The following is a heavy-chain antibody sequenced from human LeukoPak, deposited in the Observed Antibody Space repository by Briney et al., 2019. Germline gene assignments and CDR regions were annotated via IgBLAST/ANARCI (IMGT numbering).Heavy chain of an antibody. D-gene: IGHD6-13*01. CDR1: GYTFTSYG. CDR2: ISAYNGNT. Sequence: EASVKVSCKASGYTFTSYGISWVRQAPGQGLEWMGWISAYNGNTNYAQKLQGRVTMTTDTSTSTAYMELRSLRSDDTAVYYCAKLVDYSDSWYYFDYWGQGTLVSVSS. V-gene: IGHV1-18*01. J-gene: IGHJ4*02. CDR3: AKLVDYSDSWYYFDY.